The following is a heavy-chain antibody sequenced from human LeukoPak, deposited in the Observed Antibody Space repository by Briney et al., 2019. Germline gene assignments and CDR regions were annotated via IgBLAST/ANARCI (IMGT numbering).Heavy chain of an antibody. CDR2: INHSGRT. J-gene: IGHJ6*03. D-gene: IGHD1-26*01. CDR3: ASQGHHGKIVGSTLSYFYMDV. V-gene: IGHV4-34*01. Sequence: PSETLSLTCAVDGGTFSGYYWGWIRPPPGQGLKWIGVINHSGRTNYNPSLKSRVTISVDTSKNQYSLKLSSVTAADTAFYYCASQGHHGKIVGSTLSYFYMDVGGKGTTVTVSS. CDR1: GGTFSGYY.